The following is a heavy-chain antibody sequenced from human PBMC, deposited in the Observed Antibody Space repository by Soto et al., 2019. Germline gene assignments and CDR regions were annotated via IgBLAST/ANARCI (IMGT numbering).Heavy chain of an antibody. Sequence: EEQLVESGGGLVQPGRSVRLSCAASGFTFSSYAMSWVRQAPGKGLEWVSAISGSGGSTYYADSVKGRFTISRDNSKNTLYLQMNSLRAEDTAVYYCAKDGENYYDSSGYYWWGQGTLVTVSS. CDR1: GFTFSSYA. V-gene: IGHV3-23*04. D-gene: IGHD3-22*01. CDR3: AKDGENYYDSSGYYW. J-gene: IGHJ4*02. CDR2: ISGSGGST.